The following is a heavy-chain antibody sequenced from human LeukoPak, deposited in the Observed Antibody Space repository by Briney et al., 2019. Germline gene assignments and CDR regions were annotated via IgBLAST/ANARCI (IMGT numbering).Heavy chain of an antibody. V-gene: IGHV3-48*03. CDR2: IASDGTI. CDR1: GFILSTSE. J-gene: IGHJ4*02. CDR3: ARDWGWRGYFDY. Sequence: GGSLRLSCVASGFILSTSEMNWVRQAPGKGPEWVSFIASDGTIYYADSVKGRFTLSRDNAKNSLYLQMNSLRSEDSAVYYCARDWGWRGYFDYWGQGTLVTVSS. D-gene: IGHD3-16*01.